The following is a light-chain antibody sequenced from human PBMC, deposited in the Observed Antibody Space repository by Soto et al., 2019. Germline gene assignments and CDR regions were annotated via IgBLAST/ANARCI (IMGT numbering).Light chain of an antibody. CDR3: QQRSNWPPR. CDR1: QSVSSY. Sequence: EIVLTQSPATLSLSPGERATLSCRASQSVSSYLAWYQQKPGQAPGLLIYDASNRATGIPARFSGSGSGTDFTLTISSLEPEDFAVYYCQQRSNWPPRFGPGTKVDIK. J-gene: IGKJ3*01. V-gene: IGKV3-11*01. CDR2: DAS.